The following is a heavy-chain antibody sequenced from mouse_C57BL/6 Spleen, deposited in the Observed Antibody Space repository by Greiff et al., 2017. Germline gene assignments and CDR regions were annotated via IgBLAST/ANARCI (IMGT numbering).Heavy chain of an antibody. J-gene: IGHJ1*03. V-gene: IGHV15-2*01. Sequence: QVTLKVSGSELRSPGSSVKLSCKDFDSEVFPIAYMSWVRQKPGHGFEWIGGILPSIGRTIYGEKFEDKATLDADTLSNTAYLELNSLTSEDSAIYYCARNYYGSSYRYWYFDVWGTGTTVTVSS. D-gene: IGHD1-1*01. CDR3: ARNYYGSSYRYWYFDV. CDR2: ILPSIGRT. CDR1: DSEVFPIAY.